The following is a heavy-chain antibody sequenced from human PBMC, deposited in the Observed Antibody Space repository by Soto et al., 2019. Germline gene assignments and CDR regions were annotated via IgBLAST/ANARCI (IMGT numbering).Heavy chain of an antibody. Sequence: QITLKESGPTLVKPTQTLTLTCTFSGFSLSTSGVGVGWIRQPPGKALEWLALIYWDDDKRYSPSLKSRLTITQDTSXTXVXXTMTNMDPVDTATYYCAHSLIGYYYDSSGSNWFDPWGQGTLVTVSS. V-gene: IGHV2-5*02. J-gene: IGHJ5*02. CDR1: GFSLSTSGVG. D-gene: IGHD3-22*01. CDR2: IYWDDDK. CDR3: AHSLIGYYYDSSGSNWFDP.